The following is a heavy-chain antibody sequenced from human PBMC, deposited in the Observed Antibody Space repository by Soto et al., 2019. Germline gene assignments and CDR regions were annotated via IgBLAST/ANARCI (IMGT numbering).Heavy chain of an antibody. CDR3: TGAYYDINGYSLDP. D-gene: IGHD3-22*01. V-gene: IGHV4-59*01. J-gene: IGHJ5*02. Sequence: PSETLSLTCSVSGGSISSGYWTWIRQPPGKGLEWIGYIYYGGSINYNPSLKSRVIISVDTAKSQFSLRLSSVTAADTAVYYCTGAYYDINGYSLDPWGQGTSVTVSS. CDR1: GGSISSGY. CDR2: IYYGGSI.